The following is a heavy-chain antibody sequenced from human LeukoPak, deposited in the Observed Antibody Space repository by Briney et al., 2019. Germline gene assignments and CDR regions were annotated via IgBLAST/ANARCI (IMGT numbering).Heavy chain of an antibody. CDR1: GGTFNSYA. J-gene: IGHJ6*03. CDR2: IIPIFGTA. CDR3: ARVNSYYYYYYMDV. Sequence: ASVKVSCKASGGTFNSYAISWVRQAPGQGLEWMGGIIPIFGTANYAQKFQGRVTITTDESTSTAYMELSSLRSEDTAVYYCARVNSYYYYYYMDVWGKGTTVTVSS. V-gene: IGHV1-69*05.